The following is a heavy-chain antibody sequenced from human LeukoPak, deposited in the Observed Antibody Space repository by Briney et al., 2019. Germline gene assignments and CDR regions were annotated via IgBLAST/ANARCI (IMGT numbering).Heavy chain of an antibody. D-gene: IGHD1-14*01. V-gene: IGHV1-69*13. J-gene: IGHJ4*02. Sequence: SVKVSCKASGYTFTSYYMHWVRQAPGQGLEWMGGIIPIFGTANYAQKFQGRVTITADESTSTAYMELSSLRSEDTAVYYCASEARSTGPYYFDYWGQGTLVTVSS. CDR2: IIPIFGTA. CDR1: GYTFTSYY. CDR3: ASEARSTGPYYFDY.